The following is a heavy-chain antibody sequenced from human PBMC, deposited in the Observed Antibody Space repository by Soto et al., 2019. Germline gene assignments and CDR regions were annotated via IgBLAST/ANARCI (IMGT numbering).Heavy chain of an antibody. J-gene: IGHJ4*02. Sequence: SETLSLTCTVTDYSINSDSNLWGWIRQPPGKGLEWIGYIHSGGSSYYNPSLKSRVTMSVDTAKNQFSLKLTSVTAVDTAVYNCARKPRLAEAEFEYWGQGVLVTVSS. CDR2: IHSGGSS. CDR1: DYSINSDSNL. CDR3: ARKPRLAEAEFEY. V-gene: IGHV4-28*01.